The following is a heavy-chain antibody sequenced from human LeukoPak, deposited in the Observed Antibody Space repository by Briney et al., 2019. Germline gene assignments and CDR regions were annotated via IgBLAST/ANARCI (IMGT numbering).Heavy chain of an antibody. CDR3: ARPITSAITGDAFDI. V-gene: IGHV4-34*01. CDR1: GGSFSGYY. Sequence: SETLSLTCAVYGGSFSGYYWSWIRQPPGKGLEWIGEIYHSGNTNYNPSLKSRVTISVDTSKNQFSLKLSSVTAADTAVYYCARPITSAITGDAFDIWGQGTMVTVSS. CDR2: IYHSGNT. J-gene: IGHJ3*02. D-gene: IGHD1-20*01.